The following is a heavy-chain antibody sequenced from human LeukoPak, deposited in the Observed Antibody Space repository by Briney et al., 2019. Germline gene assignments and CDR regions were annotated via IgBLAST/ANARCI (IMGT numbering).Heavy chain of an antibody. V-gene: IGHV1-2*02. CDR1: GYTFTGYY. CDR3: AGELRYFDWPRYSYYGMDV. CDR2: INPNSGGT. J-gene: IGHJ6*02. D-gene: IGHD3-9*01. Sequence: ASVKVSCKASGYTFTGYYMHWVRQAPGQGLEWMGWINPNSGGTNYAQKFQGRVTMTRDTSISTAYMELSRLRSDDTAVYYCAGELRYFDWPRYSYYGMDVWGQGTTVTVSS.